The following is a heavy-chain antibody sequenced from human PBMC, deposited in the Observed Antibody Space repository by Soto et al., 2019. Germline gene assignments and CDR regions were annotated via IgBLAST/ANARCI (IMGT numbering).Heavy chain of an antibody. V-gene: IGHV4-31*03. CDR2: IYYSGST. J-gene: IGHJ4*02. CDR1: GGSISSGGYY. D-gene: IGHD3-22*01. Sequence: SSETLSLTCTVSGGSISSGGYYWSWIRQHPGKGLEWIGYIYYSGSTYYNPSLKSRVTISVDTSKNQFSLKLSSVTAADTAVYYCARVPASHYYDSSGYYYDAFYFDYWGQGTLVTVSS. CDR3: ARVPASHYYDSSGYYYDAFYFDY.